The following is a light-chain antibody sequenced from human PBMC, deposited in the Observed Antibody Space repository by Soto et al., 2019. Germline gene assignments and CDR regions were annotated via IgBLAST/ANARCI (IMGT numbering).Light chain of an antibody. CDR1: QSVSSW. Sequence: DIQMTQSPSTLSASVGDRVTITCRASQSVSSWLAWYQQKPGKAPKLLIYDASSLESGVPSRFSGSGSGTEFTLTIRSLKPDDFATDYCQQYNSYLTFGGGTKVDIK. CDR2: DAS. CDR3: QQYNSYLT. J-gene: IGKJ4*01. V-gene: IGKV1-5*01.